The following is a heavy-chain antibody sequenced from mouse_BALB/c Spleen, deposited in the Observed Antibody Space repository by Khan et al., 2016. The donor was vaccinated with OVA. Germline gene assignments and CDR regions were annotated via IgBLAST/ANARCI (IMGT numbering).Heavy chain of an antibody. Sequence: EVQLQESGPDLVKPSQSLSLTCTVTGYSITSGYSWHWIRQFPGNKLEWMAYIHYSGSTSYNPSLKSRISVTRDTSKNQFFLQLISATTEDTSTYYSAGGFPTYWGPGTLVTVSA. CDR2: IHYSGST. J-gene: IGHJ3*01. CDR3: AGGFPTY. D-gene: IGHD1-1*02. CDR1: GYSITSGYS. V-gene: IGHV3-1*02.